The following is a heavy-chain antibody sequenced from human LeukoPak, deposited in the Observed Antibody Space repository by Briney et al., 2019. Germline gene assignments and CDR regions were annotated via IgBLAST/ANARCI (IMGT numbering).Heavy chain of an antibody. Sequence: PSETLSLTCTVSGGSINNYYWSWVRRPPGAGLEWLAYIYYTGSTNYNPSLKTRLTISVGTSKNQFSLRLNSVTAADTAVYYCARFSQYYDSPTHYLDYWGQGILVTVSS. CDR2: IYYTGST. D-gene: IGHD3-16*01. CDR3: ARFSQYYDSPTHYLDY. CDR1: GGSINNYY. V-gene: IGHV4-59*08. J-gene: IGHJ4*02.